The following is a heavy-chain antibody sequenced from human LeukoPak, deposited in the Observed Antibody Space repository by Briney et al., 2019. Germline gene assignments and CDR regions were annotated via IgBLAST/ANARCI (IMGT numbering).Heavy chain of an antibody. D-gene: IGHD6-19*01. Sequence: SETLSLTCTVSGGSISSSSYYWGWIRQPPGKGLEWIGSIYYSGSTYYNPSLKSRVTISVDTSKNQFSLKLSSVTAADTAVYYCARHATAVAAYYYYGMDVWGQGTTVTVSS. CDR2: IYYSGST. V-gene: IGHV4-39*01. J-gene: IGHJ6*02. CDR3: ARHATAVAAYYYYGMDV. CDR1: GGSISSSSYY.